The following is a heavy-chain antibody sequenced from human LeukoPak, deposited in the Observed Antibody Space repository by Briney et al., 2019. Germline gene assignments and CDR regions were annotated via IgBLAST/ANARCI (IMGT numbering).Heavy chain of an antibody. D-gene: IGHD6-19*01. CDR3: ARVSSGWGIDY. CDR1: GFTFSAYY. V-gene: IGHV3-11*04. CDR2: ISSSGTTI. Sequence: GGSLRLSCAASGFTFSAYYMSWIRQAPGKGLEWVLYISSSGTTIYYADSVKGRFTISRDNAKNSLYLQMNSLRAEDTAVYYCARVSSGWGIDYWGQGTLVTVSS. J-gene: IGHJ4*02.